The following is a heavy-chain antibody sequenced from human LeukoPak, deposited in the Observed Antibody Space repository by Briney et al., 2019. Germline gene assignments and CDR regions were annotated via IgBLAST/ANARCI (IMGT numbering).Heavy chain of an antibody. J-gene: IGHJ4*02. CDR3: ATLVFFHHQGGSGWYSDY. V-gene: IGHV1-24*01. CDR2: FDPEDGET. Sequence: ASVKVSCKVSGYTLTELSMHWVRQAPGKGLEWMGGFDPEDGETIYAQKFQGRVTMTEDTSTDTAYMELSSLRSEDTAVYYCATLVFFHHQGGSGWYSDYWGQGTLVTVSS. D-gene: IGHD6-19*01. CDR1: GYTLTELS.